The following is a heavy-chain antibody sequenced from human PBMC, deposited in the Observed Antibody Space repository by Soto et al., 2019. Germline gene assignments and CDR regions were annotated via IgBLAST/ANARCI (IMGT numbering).Heavy chain of an antibody. D-gene: IGHD4-17*01. Sequence: ASVKVSCKASGYTFTSYYMHWVRQAPGQGLEWMGIINPSGGGTSYAQKFQGRVTMTRDTSTSTAYMELSSLRSEDTAVYYCARDGDYGDYLDVTPGGNPAPQNYGMDVWGQGTTVTVSS. V-gene: IGHV1-46*01. CDR1: GYTFTSYY. J-gene: IGHJ6*02. CDR3: ARDGDYGDYLDVTPGGNPAPQNYGMDV. CDR2: INPSGGGT.